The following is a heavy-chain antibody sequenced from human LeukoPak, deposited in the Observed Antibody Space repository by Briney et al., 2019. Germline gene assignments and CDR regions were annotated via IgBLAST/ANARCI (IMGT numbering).Heavy chain of an antibody. CDR3: ARVRRLVTAMTPYFDH. CDR1: GGTISSYY. J-gene: IGHJ4*02. CDR2: IYYSGST. Sequence: PSETLSLTCTASGGTISSYYWSWIRQTPGKGLEWIAHIYYSGSTNYNPSLKRRVTISVDTSKNQVSLRLSSVTAADTAVYYCARVRRLVTAMTPYFDHWGQGTQVTVSS. D-gene: IGHD4-23*01. V-gene: IGHV4-59*01.